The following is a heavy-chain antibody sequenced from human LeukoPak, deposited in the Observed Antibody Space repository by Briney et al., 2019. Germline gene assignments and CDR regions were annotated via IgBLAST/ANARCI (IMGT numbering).Heavy chain of an antibody. CDR1: GGSISSSSYY. D-gene: IGHD3-22*01. Sequence: SETLSLTCTVSGGSISSSSYYWGWIRQPPGKGLEWIGSIYYSGSTYYNPSLKSRVTISVDTSKNQFSLKLSSVTAADTAVYYCAREYYYDSSGYPDYWGQGTLVTVSS. J-gene: IGHJ4*02. CDR2: IYYSGST. CDR3: AREYYYDSSGYPDY. V-gene: IGHV4-39*07.